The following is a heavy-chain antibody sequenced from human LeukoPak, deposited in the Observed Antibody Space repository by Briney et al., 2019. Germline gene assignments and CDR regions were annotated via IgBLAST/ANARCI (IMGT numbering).Heavy chain of an antibody. Sequence: GRSLRLSCAASGLTFSSYAMSWVRQAPGKGLEWVSAISGSGGSTYYADSVKGRFTISRDNSKNTLYLQMNSLRAEDTAVYYCASNRCFGESDYWGQGTLVTVSS. J-gene: IGHJ4*02. D-gene: IGHD3-10*01. CDR2: ISGSGGST. V-gene: IGHV3-23*01. CDR3: ASNRCFGESDY. CDR1: GLTFSSYA.